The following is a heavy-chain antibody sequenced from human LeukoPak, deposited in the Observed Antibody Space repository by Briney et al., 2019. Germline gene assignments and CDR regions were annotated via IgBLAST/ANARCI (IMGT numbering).Heavy chain of an antibody. CDR3: AKDRSGYGPDY. CDR2: IRYDGSIR. J-gene: IGHJ4*02. D-gene: IGHD5-12*01. V-gene: IGHV3-30*02. Sequence: GGSLRLSCAASGFTFSTYGMHWVRQAPGKGLEWAAFIRYDGSIRYYADSVKGRFTIPRDNSQNTLYLQMNSLRPEGTGVYYCAKDRSGYGPDYWGQGTLVTVSS. CDR1: GFTFSTYG.